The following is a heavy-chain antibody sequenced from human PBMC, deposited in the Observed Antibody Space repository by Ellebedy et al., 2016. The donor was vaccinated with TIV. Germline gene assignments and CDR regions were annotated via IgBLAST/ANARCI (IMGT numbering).Heavy chain of an antibody. Sequence: GESLKISCAASGFTFTSHGMHWVRQAPGKGLEWVALIWNDGSTKYYVASVKGRFTVSRDNSNNILYLQMSGLGAEDTAMYYCARGYGGTSAYWYFDLWGRGTLVTVSS. J-gene: IGHJ2*01. V-gene: IGHV3-33*01. CDR2: IWNDGSTK. CDR1: GFTFTSHG. D-gene: IGHD4-23*01. CDR3: ARGYGGTSAYWYFDL.